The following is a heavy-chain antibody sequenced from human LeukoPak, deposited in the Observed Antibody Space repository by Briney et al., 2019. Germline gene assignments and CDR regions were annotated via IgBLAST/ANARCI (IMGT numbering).Heavy chain of an antibody. CDR2: IYHSGRT. V-gene: IGHV4-38-2*02. D-gene: IGHD3-22*01. CDR1: GYSISSGYY. CDR3: AFDSSGYYQRVDAFDI. J-gene: IGHJ3*02. Sequence: SETLSLTCTVSGYSISSGYYWGWIRQPPGKGLEWIGSIYHSGRTFYNPSLKSRVTISVDTSKNQFSLKLSSVTAADTAVYYCAFDSSGYYQRVDAFDIWGQGTMVTVSS.